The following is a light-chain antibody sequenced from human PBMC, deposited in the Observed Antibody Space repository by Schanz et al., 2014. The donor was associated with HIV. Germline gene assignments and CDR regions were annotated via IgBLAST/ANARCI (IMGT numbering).Light chain of an antibody. CDR2: DVD. CDR1: SSDIGGYKY. V-gene: IGLV2-14*03. Sequence: QSALTQPASVSGSPGQSITISCTGTSSDIGGYKYVSRYQQHPGKAPKLLIFDVDNRPSGVSHRFSAYKSGNTASLTISGLQAEDEADYYCSSYAGSKNLFGGGTKLTVL. CDR3: SSYAGSKNL. J-gene: IGLJ2*01.